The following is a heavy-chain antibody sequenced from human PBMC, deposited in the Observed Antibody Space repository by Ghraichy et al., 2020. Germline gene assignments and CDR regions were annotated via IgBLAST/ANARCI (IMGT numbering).Heavy chain of an antibody. V-gene: IGHV3-7*01. CDR3: RFWDGALAIDY. Sequence: GGSLRLTCAASGFTFSNYWMNWVRQAPGKGLEWVANIKQDGSEQNYVDSVKGRFTISRDNAKNSLYLQMNSLRAEDTAVYYCRFWDGALAIDYWGQGTLVTVSS. J-gene: IGHJ4*02. D-gene: IGHD3-16*01. CDR2: IKQDGSEQ. CDR1: GFTFSNYW.